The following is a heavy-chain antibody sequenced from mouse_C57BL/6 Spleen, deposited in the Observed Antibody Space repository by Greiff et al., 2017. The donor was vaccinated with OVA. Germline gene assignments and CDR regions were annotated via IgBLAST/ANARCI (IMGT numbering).Heavy chain of an antibody. CDR2: IDPSDSYT. Sequence: VQLQQPGAELVMPGASVKLSCKASGYTFPSYWLHWVKPRPGQGLEWIGEIDPSDSYTKYNQKFQGKSTLTVDKSSSTASMQLSSLTSEDSAVYYCARFTTVVATRGYADYWGQGTSVTVAS. D-gene: IGHD1-1*01. CDR3: ARFTTVVATRGYADY. V-gene: IGHV1-69*01. CDR1: GYTFPSYW. J-gene: IGHJ4*01.